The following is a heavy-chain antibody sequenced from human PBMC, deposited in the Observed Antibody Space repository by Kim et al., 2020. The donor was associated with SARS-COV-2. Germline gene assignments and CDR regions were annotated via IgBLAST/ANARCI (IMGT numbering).Heavy chain of an antibody. CDR2: ISYDGSNK. Sequence: GGSLRLSCAASGFTFSSYAMHWVRQAPGKGLEWVAVISYDGSNKYYADSVKGRFTISRDNSKNTLYLQMNSLRAEDTAVYYCAREQYYDYVWGSYRLHHKSFDYWGQGTWSPSPQ. CDR3: AREQYYDYVWGSYRLHHKSFDY. CDR1: GFTFSSYA. D-gene: IGHD3-16*02. V-gene: IGHV3-30*04. J-gene: IGHJ4*02.